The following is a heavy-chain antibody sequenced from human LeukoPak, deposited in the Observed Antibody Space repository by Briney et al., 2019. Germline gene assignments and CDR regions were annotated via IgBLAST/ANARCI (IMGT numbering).Heavy chain of an antibody. Sequence: SSETLSLTCTVSGGSISSYYWSWIRQPPGKGLEWIGYIYYSGSTNYNPSLKSRVTISVDTSKNQFSLKLSSVTAADTAVYYCARDRDYDFWSLWGQGTLVTVSS. J-gene: IGHJ4*02. CDR3: ARDRDYDFWSL. CDR1: GGSISSYY. CDR2: IYYSGST. D-gene: IGHD3-3*01. V-gene: IGHV4-59*01.